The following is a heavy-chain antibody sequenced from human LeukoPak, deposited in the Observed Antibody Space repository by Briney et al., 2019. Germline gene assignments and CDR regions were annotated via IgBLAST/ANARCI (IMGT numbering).Heavy chain of an antibody. CDR3: ARCEYYDFWSGYYTESYYFDY. CDR1: GGSFSGYY. Sequence: SETLSLTCAVYGGSFSGYYWSWIRQPPGKGLEWIGEINHSGSTNYNPSLKSRVTISVDTSKNQFSLKLSSVTAADTAVYYCARCEYYDFWSGYYTESYYFDYWGQGTLSPSPQ. V-gene: IGHV4-34*01. D-gene: IGHD3-3*01. J-gene: IGHJ4*02. CDR2: INHSGST.